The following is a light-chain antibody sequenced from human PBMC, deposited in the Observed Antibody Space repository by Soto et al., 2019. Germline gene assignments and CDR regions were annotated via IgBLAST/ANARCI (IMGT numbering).Light chain of an antibody. J-gene: IGKJ5*01. CDR2: GAS. Sequence: EIVLTQSPATLSLSPGERATLSCRASQTISSNYLAWYQQKPGQAPRLLIDGASGRATGIPDRFSGSGSGTDFTLTISRLEPEDFAVYYCQQYTSSLITFGQGTRLEIK. V-gene: IGKV3-20*01. CDR3: QQYTSSLIT. CDR1: QTISSNY.